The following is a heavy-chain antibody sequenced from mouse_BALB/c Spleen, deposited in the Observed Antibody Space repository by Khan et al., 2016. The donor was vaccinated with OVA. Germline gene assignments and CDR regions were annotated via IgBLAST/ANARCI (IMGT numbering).Heavy chain of an antibody. D-gene: IGHD2-1*01. Sequence: VQLKQSGAELVRPGALVKLSCKASGFNIKDYYMVWAKQRPEQGLEWIGWLDPENGNTVYDPKFQAKASITADTSSNTAYLQLSSLTSEDTAVYYCVRRGYGNYWFAYWGQGTLVTVSA. CDR1: GFNIKDYY. CDR3: VRRGYGNYWFAY. J-gene: IGHJ3*01. CDR2: LDPENGNT. V-gene: IGHV14-1*02.